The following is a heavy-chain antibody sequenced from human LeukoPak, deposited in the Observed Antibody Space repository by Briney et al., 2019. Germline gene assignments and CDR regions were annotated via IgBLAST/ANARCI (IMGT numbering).Heavy chain of an antibody. CDR3: ARGDFDY. CDR2: AFSDGRT. CDR1: GFTFSNHS. J-gene: IGHJ4*02. V-gene: IGHV3-53*01. Sequence: PGGSLRLSCAASGFTFSNHSMNWVRQAPGKGLEWVSIAFSDGRTFYADSVKGRFTISRDSSKNTVFLQMNSLRAEDTAVYYCARGDFDYWGQGTLVTVSS.